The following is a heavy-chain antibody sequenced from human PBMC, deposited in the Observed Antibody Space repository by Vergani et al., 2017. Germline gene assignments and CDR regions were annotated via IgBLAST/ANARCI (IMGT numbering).Heavy chain of an antibody. J-gene: IGHJ6*02. CDR2: ISYDGSNK. CDR1: GFTFSSYG. Sequence: QVQLVESGGGVVEPGRSLRLPCAASGFTFSSYGMHWVRQAPGKGLGWVAVISYDGSNKYYADSVKGRFTISRDNSKNTLYLQMNSLRAEDTAVYYCAKERRGSSGYPGVMDVWGQGTTVTVSS. V-gene: IGHV3-30*18. CDR3: AKERRGSSGYPGVMDV. D-gene: IGHD3-22*01.